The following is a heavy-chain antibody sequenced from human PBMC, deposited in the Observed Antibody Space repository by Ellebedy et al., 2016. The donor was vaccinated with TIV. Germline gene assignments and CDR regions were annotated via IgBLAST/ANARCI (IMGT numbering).Heavy chain of an antibody. D-gene: IGHD3-10*01. V-gene: IGHV1-69*13. CDR3: ARGDVPTRFGEGGMDV. J-gene: IGHJ6*02. Sequence: ASVKVSCKASGGTFSSYAISWVRQAPGQGLEWMGGIIPIFGTANYAQKFQGRVTITADESTSTAYMELSSLRSEDTAVYYCARGDVPTRFGEGGMDVWGQGTTVTVSS. CDR1: GGTFSSYA. CDR2: IIPIFGTA.